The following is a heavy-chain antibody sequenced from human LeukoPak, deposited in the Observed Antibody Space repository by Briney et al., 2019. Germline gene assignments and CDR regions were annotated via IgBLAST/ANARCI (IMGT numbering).Heavy chain of an antibody. Sequence: SETLSLTCTVSGGSISSYYWSWIRQPPGKGLEWIGYIYYSGSTNYNPSLKSRVTISVDTSKNQFSLKLSSVTAADTAVYYCARDRTMVRGVGLYYYYGMDVWGQGTTVTVSS. J-gene: IGHJ6*02. V-gene: IGHV4-59*01. CDR3: ARDRTMVRGVGLYYYYGMDV. CDR1: GGSISSYY. D-gene: IGHD3-10*01. CDR2: IYYSGST.